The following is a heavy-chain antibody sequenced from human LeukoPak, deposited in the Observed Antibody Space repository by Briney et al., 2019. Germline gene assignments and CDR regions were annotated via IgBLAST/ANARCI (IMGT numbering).Heavy chain of an antibody. CDR2: IKHDGGEE. Sequence: PGGSLRLSCAASGFTFSSSWMSWVRQAPGKGLEWVANIKHDGGEEYYMDSVKGRFTISSDNAKNSLYLQMSSLRAEDTAVYYCARVSRDYSSSSRGWFDPWGQGTLVTVSS. CDR3: ARVSRDYSSSSRGWFDP. J-gene: IGHJ5*02. D-gene: IGHD6-6*01. CDR1: GFTFSSSW. V-gene: IGHV3-7*01.